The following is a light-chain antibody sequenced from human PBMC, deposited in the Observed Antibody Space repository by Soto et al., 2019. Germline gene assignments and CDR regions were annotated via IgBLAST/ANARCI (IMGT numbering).Light chain of an antibody. CDR1: QSVSSY. CDR3: QHRSNWPPYT. Sequence: EIVLTQSPATLSLSPGERATLSCRASQSVSSYLAWYQQKPGQAPRLLIYEASNRATGIPARFSGSGSGTEFTLTISSLEPEDFAVYYCQHRSNWPPYTFGQGTKLELK. J-gene: IGKJ2*01. V-gene: IGKV3-11*01. CDR2: EAS.